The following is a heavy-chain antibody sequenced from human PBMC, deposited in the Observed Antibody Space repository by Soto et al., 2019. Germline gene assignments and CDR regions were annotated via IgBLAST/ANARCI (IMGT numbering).Heavy chain of an antibody. V-gene: IGHV3-64*04. CDR1: GFTFSSFS. CDR2: MSSDGGRI. D-gene: IGHD3-16*01. J-gene: IGHJ6*02. Sequence: GGSLRLSCSASGFTFSSFSMHWVRQSPGKGLEYVSHMSSDGGRIYYADSVKGRFTISRDNSKNTLYLQWSSLKASDTAMYYCARYKGESSPYGMDVWGQGTTVTVSS. CDR3: ARYKGESSPYGMDV.